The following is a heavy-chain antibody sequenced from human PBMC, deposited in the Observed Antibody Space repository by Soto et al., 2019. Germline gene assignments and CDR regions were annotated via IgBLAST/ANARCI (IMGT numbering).Heavy chain of an antibody. V-gene: IGHV3-23*01. CDR2: ISGSGGST. D-gene: IGHD6-13*01. Sequence: PGGSLRLSCAASGFTFSSYAMSWVRQAPGKGLEWVSAISGSGGSTYYADSVKGRFTISRDNSKNTLYLQMNSLRAEDTAVYYCAKDPIAADYYYGMDVWGQGTTVTVSS. CDR3: AKDPIAADYYYGMDV. CDR1: GFTFSSYA. J-gene: IGHJ6*02.